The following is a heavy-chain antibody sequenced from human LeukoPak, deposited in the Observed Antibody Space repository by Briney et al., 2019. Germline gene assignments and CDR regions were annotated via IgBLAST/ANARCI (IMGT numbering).Heavy chain of an antibody. Sequence: GGSLRLSCAASGFTFSSYAMSWVRQASGKGLEWVSAISGSGGSTYYADSVKGRFTISRDNSKNTLYLQMNSLRAEDTAVYYCAKDRGFWSGYLDYWGQGTLVTVSS. D-gene: IGHD3-3*01. CDR2: ISGSGGST. V-gene: IGHV3-23*01. J-gene: IGHJ4*02. CDR1: GFTFSSYA. CDR3: AKDRGFWSGYLDY.